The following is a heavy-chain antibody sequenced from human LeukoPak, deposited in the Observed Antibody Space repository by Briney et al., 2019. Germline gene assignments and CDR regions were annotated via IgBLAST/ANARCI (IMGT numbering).Heavy chain of an antibody. V-gene: IGHV3-23*01. CDR3: AKGRGTRVYNWFDT. J-gene: IGHJ5*02. CDR1: GFTFSSYA. D-gene: IGHD1-26*01. Sequence: PGGSLRLSCAASGFTFSSYAMSWVRQAPGKGLEWVSGISGSGGSTYYADSVRGRFTISRDNSKNTLYLQMNSLRAEDTAVYFCAKGRGTRVYNWFDTWGQGILVTVSS. CDR2: ISGSGGST.